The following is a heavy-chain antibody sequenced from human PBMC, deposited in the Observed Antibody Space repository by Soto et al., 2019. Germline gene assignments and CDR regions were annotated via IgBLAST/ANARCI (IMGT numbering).Heavy chain of an antibody. CDR2: LYYSGRT. J-gene: IGHJ5*01. D-gene: IGHD4-17*01. CDR3: ARIEPTVKNCFAS. V-gene: IGHV4-39*02. Sequence: AETLSLAWTVSGGSISSSSYYWGGIRQPPGKGLEWIGSLYYSGRTSYNQSLKSRVMISVDTSKNNFSLKVSSVTDADTAVYYCARIEPTVKNCFASSGPATLVTLFS. CDR1: GGSISSSSYY.